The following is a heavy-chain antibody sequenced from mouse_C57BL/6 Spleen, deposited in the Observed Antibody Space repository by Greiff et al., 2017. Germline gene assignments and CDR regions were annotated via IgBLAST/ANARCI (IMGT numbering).Heavy chain of an antibody. Sequence: VQLQQSGAELVRPGASVKLSCTASGFNIKDYYMHWVKPRPEQGLEWIGRIDPEDGDPEYAPKFPGKATMTADTSSNTAYLHLSSLTSEDTAVYYCTTRSNYGGVYWGQGTTLTVSS. J-gene: IGHJ2*01. V-gene: IGHV14-1*01. D-gene: IGHD2-5*01. CDR3: TTRSNYGGVY. CDR1: GFNIKDYY. CDR2: IDPEDGDP.